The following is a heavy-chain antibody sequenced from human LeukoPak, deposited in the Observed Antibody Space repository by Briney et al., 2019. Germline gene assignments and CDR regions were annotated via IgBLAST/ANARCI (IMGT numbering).Heavy chain of an antibody. CDR3: AREPDLGYTAMAPYSWFDP. CDR1: GDSVTSNSAA. V-gene: IGHV6-1*01. CDR2: TYYRSKWYN. D-gene: IGHD5-18*01. J-gene: IGHJ5*02. Sequence: SQSLTLSCAISGDSVTSNSAAWDWLTPCQSLDLEWLVRTYYRSKWYNDYAVSVKSRISINPDTSKNQFSLQLNSVTPEDTAVYYCAREPDLGYTAMAPYSWFDPWGQGTLVTVSS.